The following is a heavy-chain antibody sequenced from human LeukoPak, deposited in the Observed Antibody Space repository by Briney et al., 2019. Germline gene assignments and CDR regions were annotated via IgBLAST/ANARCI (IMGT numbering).Heavy chain of an antibody. CDR3: ASEGYCSGGSCYSGLDY. D-gene: IGHD2-15*01. CDR1: GGTFSSYA. CDR2: IIPIFGTA. Sequence: SVKVSCKASGGTFSSYAISWVRQAPGQGLEWMGGIIPIFGTANYAQRFQGRVTITTDESTSTAYMELSSLRSEDTAVYYCASEGYCSGGSCYSGLDYWGQGTLVTVSS. J-gene: IGHJ4*02. V-gene: IGHV1-69*05.